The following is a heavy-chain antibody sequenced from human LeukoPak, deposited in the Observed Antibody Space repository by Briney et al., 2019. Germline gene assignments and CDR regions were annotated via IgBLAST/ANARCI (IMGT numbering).Heavy chain of an antibody. CDR1: GYTFTGYY. CDR3: ARGDGEAAPPGGY. D-gene: IGHD2-15*01. J-gene: IGHJ4*02. CDR2: INPNSGGT. V-gene: IGHV1-2*06. Sequence: GASVKVSCKASGYTFTGYYMHWVRQAPGQGLEWMGRINPNSGGTNYAQKFQGRVTMTRDRSISTAYMELSRLTSDDTAVYYCARGDGEAAPPGGYWGQGTLVTVSS.